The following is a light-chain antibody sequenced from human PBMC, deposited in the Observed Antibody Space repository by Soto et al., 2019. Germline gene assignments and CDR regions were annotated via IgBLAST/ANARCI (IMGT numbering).Light chain of an antibody. J-gene: IGKJ1*01. CDR2: DGF. CDR3: QQYDNNSAT. CDR1: QIIRSW. Sequence: DIQMTQSPSTLSASVGDRVIITCRASQIIRSWLAWYQQKPGRAPSLLIYDGFILESGVPSRFPVSGSGADFTRTINXLQPDDFAICYCQQYDNNSATFGQGT. V-gene: IGKV1-5*01.